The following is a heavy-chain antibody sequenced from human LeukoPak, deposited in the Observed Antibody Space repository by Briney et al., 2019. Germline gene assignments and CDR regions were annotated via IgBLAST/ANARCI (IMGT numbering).Heavy chain of an antibody. D-gene: IGHD2-2*01. V-gene: IGHV3-7*01. CDR2: IKRDGSEK. CDR1: GFTFSDYW. Sequence: GGSLRLSCAASGFTFSDYWMTWVRQAPGKGLEWVANIKRDGSEKYYVDSVKGRLTISRDNAKNSLYLQMNSLRAEDTAVYYCAVGAIVVVPAAIPPRDYWGQGTLVTVSS. J-gene: IGHJ4*02. CDR3: AVGAIVVVPAAIPPRDY.